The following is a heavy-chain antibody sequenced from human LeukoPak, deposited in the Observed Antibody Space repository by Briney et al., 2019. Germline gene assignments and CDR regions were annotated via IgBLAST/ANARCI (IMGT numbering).Heavy chain of an antibody. J-gene: IGHJ4*02. V-gene: IGHV3-9*01. CDR3: ARDRDATSWYYFDY. CDR1: GFTFDDYA. D-gene: IGHD2-2*01. Sequence: GRSLRLSCAASGFTFDDYAMHWVRQAPGKGLEWVSGISWNSGSIGYADSVRGRFTISRDNAKNSLYLQMNSLRAEDTAVYYCARDRDATSWYYFDYWGQGTVGTVSP. CDR2: ISWNSGSI.